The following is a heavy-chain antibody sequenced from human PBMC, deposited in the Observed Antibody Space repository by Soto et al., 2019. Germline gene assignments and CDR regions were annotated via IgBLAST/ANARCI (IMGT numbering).Heavy chain of an antibody. Sequence: GGSLRLSCAASGFTFSSYGMHWVRQAPGKGLEWVAVISYDGSNKYYADSVKGRFTISRDNSKNTLYLQMNSLRAEDTAVYYCAKDGKFGVGGGYYYGMDVWGQGTTVTVSS. J-gene: IGHJ6*02. CDR3: AKDGKFGVGGGYYYGMDV. CDR1: GFTFSSYG. D-gene: IGHD3-3*01. CDR2: ISYDGSNK. V-gene: IGHV3-30*18.